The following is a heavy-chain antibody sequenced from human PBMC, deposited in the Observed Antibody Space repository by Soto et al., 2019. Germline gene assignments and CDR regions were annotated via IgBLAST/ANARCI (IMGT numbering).Heavy chain of an antibody. V-gene: IGHV3-53*04. J-gene: IGHJ4*02. D-gene: IGHD2-8*01. CDR1: GFTISNGY. CDR3: ARGRAYGGDYFDY. CDR2: LYRRTNT. Sequence: EVQLVESGGGLVQPGGTLRLSCAASGFTISNGYMSWVRQAPGKGLEWVSGLYRRTNTYYTDAVKGRFTISRHNSKNTLFLHMTSLRIEDTAVYFCARGRAYGGDYFDYWGQGTLVTVSS.